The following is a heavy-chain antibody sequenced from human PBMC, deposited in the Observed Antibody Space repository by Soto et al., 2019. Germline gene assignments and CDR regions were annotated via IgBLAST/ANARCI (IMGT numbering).Heavy chain of an antibody. CDR1: GGSISSGGYS. V-gene: IGHV4-30-2*01. Sequence: QRQLQESGSGLVKPSQTLSLTCAVSGGSISSGGYSWSWIRQPPGKGLEWIGYIYHSGSTYYSPSLKSRVTISVDSSKNQFSLKLSSVTAADTAVYYYARTPTPWGQGTLVTVSS. CDR2: IYHSGST. D-gene: IGHD1-26*01. CDR3: ARTPTP. J-gene: IGHJ5*02.